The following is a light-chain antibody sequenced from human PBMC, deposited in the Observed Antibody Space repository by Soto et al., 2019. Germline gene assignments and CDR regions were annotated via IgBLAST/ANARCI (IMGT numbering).Light chain of an antibody. Sequence: DIQMTQSPSTLSGSVGDRVTITCRASQTISSWLAWYQQKSGKAPKLLIYKASTLKSGVTSRFSGSGSGTEFTLTISSLQPDDFATYYCQHYNSYSEAFGQGTKV. CDR3: QHYNSYSEA. CDR2: KAS. V-gene: IGKV1-5*03. J-gene: IGKJ1*01. CDR1: QTISSW.